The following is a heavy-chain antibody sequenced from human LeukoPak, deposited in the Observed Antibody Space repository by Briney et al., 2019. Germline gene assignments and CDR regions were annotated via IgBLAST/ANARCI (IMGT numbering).Heavy chain of an antibody. D-gene: IGHD2-2*01. CDR2: INSDGSST. V-gene: IGHV3-74*01. CDR1: GFTLSSYW. Sequence: PGGSLRLSCAASGFTLSSYWMQWVRRAPGKGLVWVSLINSDGSSTTYADSVKGRFTISRDNAKNTLYLQMSSLRAEDTAVYYCVRWSDCSSTSCPYWGQGTLVTVSS. CDR3: VRWSDCSSTSCPY. J-gene: IGHJ4*02.